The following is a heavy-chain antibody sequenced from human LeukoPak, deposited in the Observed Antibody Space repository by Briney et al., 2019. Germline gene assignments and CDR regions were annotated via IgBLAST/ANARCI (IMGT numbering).Heavy chain of an antibody. CDR1: GFTFSSYW. CDR3: ARALIGYYFDY. J-gene: IGHJ4*02. D-gene: IGHD2-8*01. Sequence: GGSLRLSCAASGFTFSSYWMHWVRQAPGKGLVWVSRINSDGSSTSYADSVKGRFTISRDNSKNSLYLQMNSLRAEDTAVYYCARALIGYYFDYWGQGTLVTVSS. V-gene: IGHV3-74*01. CDR2: INSDGSST.